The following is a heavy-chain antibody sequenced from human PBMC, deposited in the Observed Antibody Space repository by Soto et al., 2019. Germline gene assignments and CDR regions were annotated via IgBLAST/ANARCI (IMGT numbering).Heavy chain of an antibody. CDR2: IYSGGSA. J-gene: IGHJ4*02. V-gene: IGHV3-66*04. CDR3: ARHGYSYGGGDFDY. Sequence: EVQLVESGGGLVQPGGSLRLSCAASGFTVSSNYMSWVRQAPGKGLEWVSVIYSGGSAYYADSVKGRFTISRDNSKNTLDLQMSSLRAEDTAVYYCARHGYSYGGGDFDYWGQGTLVTVSS. CDR1: GFTVSSNY. D-gene: IGHD5-18*01.